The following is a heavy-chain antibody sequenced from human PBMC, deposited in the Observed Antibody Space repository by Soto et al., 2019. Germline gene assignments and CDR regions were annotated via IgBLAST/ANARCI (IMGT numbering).Heavy chain of an antibody. CDR1: GGTFSSYA. Sequence: ASVKVSCKASGGTFSSYAISWVRQAPXQXLERMGRIIAYNGTTNYAQKLQGRVTMTTDTSTSTAYMELRSLRSDDTAVYYCARVGYDILTGYPTHPAFDYWGQGTLVTVSS. CDR2: IIAYNGTT. D-gene: IGHD3-9*01. J-gene: IGHJ4*02. V-gene: IGHV1-18*01. CDR3: ARVGYDILTGYPTHPAFDY.